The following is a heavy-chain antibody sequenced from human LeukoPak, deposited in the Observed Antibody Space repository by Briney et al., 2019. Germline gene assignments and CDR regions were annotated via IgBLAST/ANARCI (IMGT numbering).Heavy chain of an antibody. CDR1: GFTFSSYA. V-gene: IGHV3-23*01. Sequence: PGGSLRLSCAAPGFTFSSYAMSWVRQAPGKGLEWVSAISGSGGSTYYADSVKGRFTISRDNSKNTLYLQMNSLRAEDTAVYYCHIKRFGELFLDYWGQETLVTVSS. CDR3: HIKRFGELFLDY. J-gene: IGHJ4*02. CDR2: ISGSGGST. D-gene: IGHD3-10*01.